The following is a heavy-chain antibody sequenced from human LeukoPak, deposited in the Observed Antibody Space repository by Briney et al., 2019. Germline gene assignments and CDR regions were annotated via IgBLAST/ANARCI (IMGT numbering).Heavy chain of an antibody. CDR2: IKQDGSER. CDR3: ARAGSHWHYVY. D-gene: IGHD3-10*01. CDR1: GFTISGFS. V-gene: IGHV3-7*01. Sequence: GGSLRLSCAASGFTISGFSMSWVRQSPTKGLEWVANIKQDGSERYYVDSVKGRFTISRDNAKNSLSLQMNNLRVEDTAVYYCARAGSHWHYVYWGQGTVVTVSS. J-gene: IGHJ4*02.